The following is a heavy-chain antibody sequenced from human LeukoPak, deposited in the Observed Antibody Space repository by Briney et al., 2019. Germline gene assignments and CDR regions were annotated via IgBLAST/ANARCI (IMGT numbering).Heavy chain of an antibody. CDR2: INYSGST. V-gene: IGHV4-59*01. CDR1: GGSISSYY. D-gene: IGHD3-3*01. J-gene: IGHJ6*03. Sequence: SETLSLTCTVSGGSISSYYWSWIRQPPGKGLEWIGYINYSGSTDYSPSLKSRATISVDTSKNQFSLNLSSLTAADTTVYYCLRSDFWSGCPLFYYYMDVWGKGTTVTVSS. CDR3: LRSDFWSGCPLFYYYMDV.